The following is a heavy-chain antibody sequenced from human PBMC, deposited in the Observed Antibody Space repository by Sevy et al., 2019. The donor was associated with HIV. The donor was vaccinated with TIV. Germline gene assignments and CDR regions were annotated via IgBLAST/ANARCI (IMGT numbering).Heavy chain of an antibody. J-gene: IGHJ3*02. V-gene: IGHV3-48*02. Sequence: GGSLRLSCAASGFTFSSYSMNWVRQAPGKGLEWVSYISSSSSTIYYPDSLKGRFTISRDNAKNSLYLQMNSLRDEDTAVYYCARDLDGGNWEHALDIWGQGTMVTVSS. CDR1: GFTFSSYS. D-gene: IGHD2-15*01. CDR2: ISSSSSTI. CDR3: ARDLDGGNWEHALDI.